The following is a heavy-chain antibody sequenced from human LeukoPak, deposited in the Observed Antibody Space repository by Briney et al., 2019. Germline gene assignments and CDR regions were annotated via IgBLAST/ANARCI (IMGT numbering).Heavy chain of an antibody. CDR2: IYYSGST. CDR3: ARDRIFGSGSYYCGMDV. J-gene: IGHJ6*02. V-gene: IGHV4-59*01. CDR1: GGSISSYY. Sequence: SETLSLTCTVSGGSISSYYWSWIRQPPGKGLEWIGYIYYSGSTNYNPSLKSRVTISVDTSKNQFSLKLSSVTAADTAVYYCARDRIFGSGSYYCGMDVWGQGTTVTVSS. D-gene: IGHD3-10*01.